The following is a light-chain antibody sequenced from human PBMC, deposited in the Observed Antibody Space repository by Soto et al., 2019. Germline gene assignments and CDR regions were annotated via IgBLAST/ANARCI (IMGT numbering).Light chain of an antibody. CDR1: QKISTW. CDR2: KAS. Sequence: DIPMTQSPSTLSASVGDRVTITCRASQKISTWLARYQQKPGKAPKLLIYKASSLEGGVPSRFSGSGSGTEFNITISSLQPDDFATYYCQQYNTYPLTFGGGTTVDIK. J-gene: IGKJ4*01. CDR3: QQYNTYPLT. V-gene: IGKV1-5*03.